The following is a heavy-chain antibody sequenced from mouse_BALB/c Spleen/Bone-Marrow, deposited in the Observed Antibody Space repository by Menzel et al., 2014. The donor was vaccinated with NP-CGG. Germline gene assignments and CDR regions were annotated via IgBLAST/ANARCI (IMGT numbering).Heavy chain of an antibody. J-gene: IGHJ3*01. D-gene: IGHD1-2*01. CDR2: IYPRNNNT. CDR3: ARGITTATFAY. V-gene: IGHV1-84*02. CDR1: GHTFTDYY. Sequence: QVQLQQSGPELVKPGASVKVSCKASGHTFTDYYINWVKQKPGQGLEWIGWIYPRNNNTKYNERFKDKATLTVDTPSSTAYMQLSSLTSEDTAVYFCARGITTATFAYWGQGTLVTVSA.